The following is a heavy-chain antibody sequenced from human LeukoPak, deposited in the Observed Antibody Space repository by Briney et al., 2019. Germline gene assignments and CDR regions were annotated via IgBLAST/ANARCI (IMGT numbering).Heavy chain of an antibody. J-gene: IGHJ5*02. D-gene: IGHD3-10*01. Sequence: ASVKVSCKASGYTFSDFGITWVRQAPGQGVEWMGWIGAYNDNTNYPQKFQGRVTLTTDTSTSTAYMELRSLRSDDTAVYYCARDVSYYGSGSYYTQGFDPWGQGTLVTVSS. V-gene: IGHV1-18*01. CDR3: ARDVSYYGSGSYYTQGFDP. CDR1: GYTFSDFG. CDR2: IGAYNDNT.